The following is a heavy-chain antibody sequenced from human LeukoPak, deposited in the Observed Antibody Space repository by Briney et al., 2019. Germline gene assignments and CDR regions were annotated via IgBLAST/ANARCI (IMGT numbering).Heavy chain of an antibody. V-gene: IGHV1-2*02. D-gene: IGHD6-13*01. Sequence: ASVKVSCKASGYTFTCYYIHWVRQAPGQGLEWMGWVNPNDGGTNYAQKFQGRVTMTWDTSITTAYMELSSLTSDDTAVYYCARDLDSSWTGYFQPWGQGTLVTVSS. CDR3: ARDLDSSWTGYFQP. CDR2: VNPNDGGT. CDR1: GYTFTCYY. J-gene: IGHJ1*01.